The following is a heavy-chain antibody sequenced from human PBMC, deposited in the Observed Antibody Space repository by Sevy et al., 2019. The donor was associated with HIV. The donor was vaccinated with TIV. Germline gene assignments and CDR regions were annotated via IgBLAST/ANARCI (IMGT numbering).Heavy chain of an antibody. J-gene: IGHJ4*02. Sequence: GESLKISCAASGFSFSDSYMSWIRQAPGKGLEWLSYMSGSGGIIYYADSVKGRFTISRDNAKNSLYLQMNSLRADDTAVYYCARKGYSQGLYDYFESWGQGTLVTVSS. CDR2: MSGSGGII. V-gene: IGHV3-11*01. CDR1: GFSFSDSY. CDR3: ARKGYSQGLYDYFES. D-gene: IGHD5-18*01.